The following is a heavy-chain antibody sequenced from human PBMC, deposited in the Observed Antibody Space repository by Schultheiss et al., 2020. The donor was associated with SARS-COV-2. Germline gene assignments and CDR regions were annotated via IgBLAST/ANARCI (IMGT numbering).Heavy chain of an antibody. V-gene: IGHV3-74*01. CDR2: INSDGSKT. J-gene: IGHJ3*02. D-gene: IGHD2-2*01. CDR3: ARDSHRLYCSSTSCYAFDI. Sequence: GESLKISCAASGFTFDDYGMSWVRHVPGKGLVWVSRINSDGSKTTYADSVRGRFTISRDNAEDTVFLQMNSLRGEDTAVYYCARDSHRLYCSSTSCYAFDIWGQGTMVTVSS. CDR1: GFTFDDYG.